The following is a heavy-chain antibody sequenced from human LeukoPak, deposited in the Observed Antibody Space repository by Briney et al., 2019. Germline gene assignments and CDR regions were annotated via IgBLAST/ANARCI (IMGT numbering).Heavy chain of an antibody. CDR3: ASAPEHLARSFDF. D-gene: IGHD1-14*01. CDR2: VYTTGNT. J-gene: IGHJ4*02. V-gene: IGHV4-61*02. CDR1: GGSIRNGDYF. Sequence: PSQTLSLTCTVSGGSIRNGDYFWSWIRQPAGKGLEWIGRVYTTGNTDYNPSLKSRLTISIDTSENQFSLRLSSVTAADTAVYYCASAPEHLARSFDFWGQGILVTVSS.